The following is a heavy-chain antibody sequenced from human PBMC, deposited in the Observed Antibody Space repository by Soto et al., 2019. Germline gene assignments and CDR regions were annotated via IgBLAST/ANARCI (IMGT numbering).Heavy chain of an antibody. J-gene: IGHJ4*02. D-gene: IGHD3-3*01. CDR2: IYPGDSYT. CDR3: ARQGSGGTDY. CDR1: GYSFTSYG. Sequence: VESLTICCKVSGYSFTSYGIVWVRQMPGKGLEWMGIIYPGDSYTRYSPSFQGQVTISADKSIRTAYLQWSSLKASDTAMYYCARQGSGGTDYWGQGTLVTVSS. V-gene: IGHV5-51*01.